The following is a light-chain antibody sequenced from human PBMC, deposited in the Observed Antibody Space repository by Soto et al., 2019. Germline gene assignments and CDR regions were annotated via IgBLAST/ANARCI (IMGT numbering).Light chain of an antibody. CDR3: QPYTIWWT. J-gene: IGKJ1*01. V-gene: IGKV3-15*01. Sequence: EIVMTQSPATLSVSPGERATLSCRASQSVSSNLAWYQQKPGQAPRLLIYGASTRATGIPARFSGSGSGNEFTLTISRLQFEECAVYCCQPYTIWWTFSQGKKVETK. CDR2: GAS. CDR1: QSVSSN.